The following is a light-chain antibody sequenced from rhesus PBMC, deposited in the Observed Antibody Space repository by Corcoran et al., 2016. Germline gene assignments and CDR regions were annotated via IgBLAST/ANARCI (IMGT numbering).Light chain of an antibody. V-gene: IGKV1-32*01. CDR2: YDN. J-gene: IGKJ1*01. CDR3: ETYNSLPTWT. Sequence: DIQMTQSPSSLSVSVGDRVTITCRASQGISSYLNWYQQKPGKAPKLLIYYDNRLESGVPSRFSGSGSGTELTLTISSLQPEDFATYYCETYNSLPTWTLGQGTKVEIK. CDR1: QGISSY.